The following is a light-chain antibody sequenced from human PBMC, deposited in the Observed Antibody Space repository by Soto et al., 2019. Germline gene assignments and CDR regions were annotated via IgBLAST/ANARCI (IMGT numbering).Light chain of an antibody. Sequence: DIQMTQSPSTLSASVGDRVTITCRASQSISSWLAWYQQKPGKAPKLLIYKASTLESGVPSRFSGSGSGTEFTLTISSLQPDDFATYYCQQYDSFSLFTFGPGTKVDFK. CDR3: QQYDSFSLFT. CDR1: QSISSW. V-gene: IGKV1-5*03. CDR2: KAS. J-gene: IGKJ3*01.